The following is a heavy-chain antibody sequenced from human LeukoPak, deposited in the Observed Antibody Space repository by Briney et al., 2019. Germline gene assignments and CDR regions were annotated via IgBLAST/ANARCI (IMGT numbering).Heavy chain of an antibody. J-gene: IGHJ5*02. CDR2: IWYDGTKE. CDR3: TPLGNWNYRDSSP. V-gene: IGHV3-33*01. Sequence: GGSLRLSCVASGFSFSTFGMHWVRQAPGKGLEWVALIWYDGTKEKYADSVKGRFTISRDNSKNTLYLQMNSLGAEDTALYYCTPLGNWNYRDSSPWGQGTLVTVSS. D-gene: IGHD1-7*01. CDR1: GFSFSTFG.